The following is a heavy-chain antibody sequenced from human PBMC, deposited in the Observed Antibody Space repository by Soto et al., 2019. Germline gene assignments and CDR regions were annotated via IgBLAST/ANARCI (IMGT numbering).Heavy chain of an antibody. V-gene: IGHV3-23*01. Sequence: LRLSCAASGFNFSSDVMNWVRQTPGKGLEWVASIFGSGITTYYADSVKGRFTISRDNSKNTLHLQLNSLRAEDTALYYCAKSQSGSFFAAFDLWGQGSLVTVSS. J-gene: IGHJ3*01. CDR2: IFGSGITT. CDR1: GFNFSSDV. D-gene: IGHD1-26*01. CDR3: AKSQSGSFFAAFDL.